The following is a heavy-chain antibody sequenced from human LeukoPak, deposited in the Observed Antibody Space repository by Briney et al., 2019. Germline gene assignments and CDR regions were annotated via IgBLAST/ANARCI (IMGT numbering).Heavy chain of an antibody. V-gene: IGHV3-23*01. Sequence: GGSLRLSCAASGFTFSSYAMSWVRQAPGKGLEWASAISGSGGSTYYADSVEGRFTISRDNSKNTLYLQMNSLRAEDTAVYYCAKLLHPGYSYGYPVYWGQGTLATVSS. J-gene: IGHJ4*02. CDR1: GFTFSSYA. CDR2: ISGSGGST. D-gene: IGHD5-18*01. CDR3: AKLLHPGYSYGYPVY.